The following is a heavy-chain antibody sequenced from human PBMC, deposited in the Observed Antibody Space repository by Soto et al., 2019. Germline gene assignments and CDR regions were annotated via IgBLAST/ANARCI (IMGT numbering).Heavy chain of an antibody. CDR1: GFSLSTYA. CDR2: ISGSGSAT. D-gene: IGHD3-3*01. CDR3: ARLGHDFWSHYPYVFDF. Sequence: DVQLLESGGGLVQPGGSLRLSCAVSGFSLSTYAINWVRQAPGKGLEWVSGISGSGSATYFANSVRDRFTMSRDISQSTFFLQMNNLGAEDTAIYYCARLGHDFWSHYPYVFDFWGQGALVTVSS. V-gene: IGHV3-23*01. J-gene: IGHJ4*02.